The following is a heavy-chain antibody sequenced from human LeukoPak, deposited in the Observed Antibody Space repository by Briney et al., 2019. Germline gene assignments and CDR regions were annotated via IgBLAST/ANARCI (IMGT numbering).Heavy chain of an antibody. CDR3: ARGQADYGDYVLD. CDR2: ISSSGSTI. V-gene: IGHV3-48*03. Sequence: GGSLRLSCAASGFTFSSYEMNWVRQAPGKGLEWVSYISSSGSTIYYADSVKGRFTISRDNAKNSLYLQMNSLRAEETAVYYCARGQADYGDYVLDWGQGTLVTVSS. CDR1: GFTFSSYE. J-gene: IGHJ4*02. D-gene: IGHD4-17*01.